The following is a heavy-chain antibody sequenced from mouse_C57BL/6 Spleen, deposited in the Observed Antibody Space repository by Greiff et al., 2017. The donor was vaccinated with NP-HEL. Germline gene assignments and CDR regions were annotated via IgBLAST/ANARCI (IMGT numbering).Heavy chain of an antibody. J-gene: IGHJ2*01. CDR3: ARFYDGYYYFDY. D-gene: IGHD2-3*01. CDR2: ISDGGSYT. CDR1: GFTFSSYA. V-gene: IGHV5-4*03. Sequence: EVKVVESGGGLVKPGGSLKLSCAASGFTFSSYAMSWVRQTPEKRLEWVATISDGGSYTYYPDNVKGRFTISRDNAKNNLYLQMSHLKSEDTAMYYCARFYDGYYYFDYWGQGTTLTVSS.